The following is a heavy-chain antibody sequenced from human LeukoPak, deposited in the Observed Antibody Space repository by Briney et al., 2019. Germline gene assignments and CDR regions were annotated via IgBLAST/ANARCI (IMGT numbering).Heavy chain of an antibody. CDR1: GGSFSGYY. CDR2: INHSGST. V-gene: IGHV4-34*01. D-gene: IGHD3-22*01. Sequence: SGTLSLTCAVYGGSFSGYYWSWIRQPPGKGLEWIGEINHSGSTNYNPSLKSRVTITVDTSKNQFSLKLSSVTAADTAVYYCARLLYYYDSSGYSDWFDPWGQGTLVTVSS. J-gene: IGHJ5*02. CDR3: ARLLYYYDSSGYSDWFDP.